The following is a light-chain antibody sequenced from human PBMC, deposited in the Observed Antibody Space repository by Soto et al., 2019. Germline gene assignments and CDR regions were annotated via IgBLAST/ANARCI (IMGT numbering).Light chain of an antibody. V-gene: IGKV1-5*01. CDR3: QQYNSYWT. CDR2: DAS. J-gene: IGKJ1*01. CDR1: QNINTY. Sequence: DIQMTQSPYSLSAAVVDRVTIACRASQNINTYLNWYQQKPGKAPKPLIYDASSLESGVPSRFSGRGSGTEFTLTISSLQPDDFATYYCQQYNSYWTFGQGTKVDI.